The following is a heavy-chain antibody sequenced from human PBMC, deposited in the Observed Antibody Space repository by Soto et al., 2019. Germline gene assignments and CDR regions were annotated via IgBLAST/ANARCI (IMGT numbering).Heavy chain of an antibody. CDR1: GFTFSSYG. D-gene: IGHD5-18*01. J-gene: IGHJ6*02. CDR3: ARGVYSYGRSYHYYVMAF. V-gene: IGHV3-33*01. CDR2: IWYDGSNK. Sequence: GGSMRLSCAASGFTFSSYGMHWVRQAPGKGLEWVAVIWYDGSNKYYADSVKGRFTISRDNSKNTLYLQMNSLRAEDTAVYYCARGVYSYGRSYHYYVMAFWGQG.